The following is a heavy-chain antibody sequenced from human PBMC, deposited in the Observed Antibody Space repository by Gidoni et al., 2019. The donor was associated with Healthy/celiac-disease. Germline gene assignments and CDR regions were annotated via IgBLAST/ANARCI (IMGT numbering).Heavy chain of an antibody. CDR3: ARFGYSSGYYHHYYYGMDV. D-gene: IGHD3-22*01. Sequence: QVQLQQWGAGLLKPSETLSLTCAVHGGSFSGYYWSWIRQPPGKGLEWIGEINHSGSTNYNPSLKSRVTISVDTSKNQFSLKLSSVTAADTAVYYCARFGYSSGYYHHYYYGMDVWGQGTTVTVSS. J-gene: IGHJ6*02. CDR2: INHSGST. V-gene: IGHV4-34*01. CDR1: GGSFSGYY.